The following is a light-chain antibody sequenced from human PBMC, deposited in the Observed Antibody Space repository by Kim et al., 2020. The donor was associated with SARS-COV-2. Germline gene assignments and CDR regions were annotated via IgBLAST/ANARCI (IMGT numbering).Light chain of an antibody. J-gene: IGKJ1*01. CDR2: GAS. V-gene: IGKV3-20*01. Sequence: EIVLTQSPGTLSLSPGERATLSCMASQSVSSSHLAWYQQKPGQAPRLLIYGASTRATGIPDRFSGSGSGTDFTLTISRLEPEDFAVFYCQKYGSTWTFGQGTKVDIK. CDR3: QKYGSTWT. CDR1: QSVSSSH.